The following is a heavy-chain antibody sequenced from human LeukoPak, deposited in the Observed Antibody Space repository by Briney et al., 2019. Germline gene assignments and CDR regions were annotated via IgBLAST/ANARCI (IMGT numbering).Heavy chain of an antibody. V-gene: IGHV1-8*01. J-gene: IGHJ5*02. CDR1: AYTFTKYH. CDR3: ARSRYGDYSP. D-gene: IGHD5-12*01. Sequence: SVKVTLKTSAYTFTKYHINRVGQANGQGLEWMGWMKTNTGHTGYAQKFQRRVTMNSDTSTSADYMELRRLRSEDTAVYFCARSRYGDYSPWGQGTLVIVSS. CDR2: MKTNTGHT.